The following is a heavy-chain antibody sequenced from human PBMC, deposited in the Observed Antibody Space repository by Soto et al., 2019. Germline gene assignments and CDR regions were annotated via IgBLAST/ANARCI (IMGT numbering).Heavy chain of an antibody. V-gene: IGHV1-3*01. CDR2: INAGNGNT. Sequence: GASVKVSCKASGYTFTSYAMHWVRQAPGQRLEWMGWINAGNGNTKYSQKFQGRVTITRDTSASTAYMELSSLRSEDTAVYYCARDQHFWSGYYYYYYGMDVWGQGTTVTVSS. CDR1: GYTFTSYA. J-gene: IGHJ6*02. D-gene: IGHD3-3*02. CDR3: ARDQHFWSGYYYYYYGMDV.